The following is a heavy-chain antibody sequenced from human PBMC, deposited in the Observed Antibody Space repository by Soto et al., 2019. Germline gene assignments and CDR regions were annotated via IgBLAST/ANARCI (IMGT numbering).Heavy chain of an antibody. V-gene: IGHV4-39*01. D-gene: IGHD3-9*01. CDR1: GGSISSSSYY. CDR3: ARHQMYYDILTGYPNPSGWFDP. CDR2: IYYSGST. J-gene: IGHJ5*02. Sequence: QLQLQESGPGLVKPSETLSLTCTVSGGSISSSSYYWGWIRQPPGKGLEWIGSIYYSGSTYYNPYLKSRVTISVDTSKNQFSLKLSSVTAADTAVYYCARHQMYYDILTGYPNPSGWFDPWGQGTLVTVSS.